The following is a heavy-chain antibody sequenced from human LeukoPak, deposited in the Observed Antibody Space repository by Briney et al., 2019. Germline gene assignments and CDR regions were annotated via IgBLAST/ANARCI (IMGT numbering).Heavy chain of an antibody. CDR3: AKDQEYYFKSEYFQH. CDR1: GFTFSSYW. J-gene: IGHJ1*01. Sequence: GGSLRLSCAASGFTFSSYWMSWVRQAPGKGLEWVSGISGSGGSTYYADSVKGRFTISRDNSKNTLYLQMKSLRAEDTAVYYCAKDQEYYFKSEYFQHWGQGTLVTVSS. V-gene: IGHV3-23*01. CDR2: ISGSGGST. D-gene: IGHD3-10*01.